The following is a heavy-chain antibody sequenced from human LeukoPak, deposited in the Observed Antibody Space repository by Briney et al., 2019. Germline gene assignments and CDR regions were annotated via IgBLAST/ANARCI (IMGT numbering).Heavy chain of an antibody. CDR1: GLTFSTYS. V-gene: IGHV3-21*01. CDR2: ISSSSNYI. Sequence: GGSLRLSCAASGLTFSTYSMSWVRQAPGKGLEWVSSISSSSNYIYYADSVKGRFTISRDNAKNSLYLQMNNMRAEDTAMYYCAILRYSEKYLDYWGQGTLVTVSS. CDR3: AILRYSEKYLDY. J-gene: IGHJ4*02. D-gene: IGHD2-15*01.